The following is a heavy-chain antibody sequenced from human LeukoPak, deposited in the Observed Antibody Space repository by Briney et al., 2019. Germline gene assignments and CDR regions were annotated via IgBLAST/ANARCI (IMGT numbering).Heavy chain of an antibody. CDR3: ARAVGSYPPI. V-gene: IGHV3-48*01. CDR2: ISSSSSTI. J-gene: IGHJ4*02. CDR1: GFTFSSYS. D-gene: IGHD1-26*01. Sequence: GGSLRLSCTTSGFTFSSYSMNWVRQAPGKGLEWVSYISSSSSTIYYADSVKGRFTISRDNAKNSLYLQMNSLRAEDTAVYYCARAVGSYPPIWGQGTLVTVSS.